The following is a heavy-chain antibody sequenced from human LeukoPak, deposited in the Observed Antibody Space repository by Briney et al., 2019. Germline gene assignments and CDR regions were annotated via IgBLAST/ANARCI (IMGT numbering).Heavy chain of an antibody. Sequence: SETLSLTCSVSGFSIGTGYSWGWIRQPPGKGLEWIGFIYYSGSTNYNPSLKSRVTISVDTSKNQFSLKLSSVTAADTAVYYCARYDKGIAAAEDWGQGTLVTVSS. J-gene: IGHJ4*02. CDR3: ARYDKGIAAAED. D-gene: IGHD6-13*01. CDR1: GFSIGTGYS. V-gene: IGHV4-61*01. CDR2: IYYSGST.